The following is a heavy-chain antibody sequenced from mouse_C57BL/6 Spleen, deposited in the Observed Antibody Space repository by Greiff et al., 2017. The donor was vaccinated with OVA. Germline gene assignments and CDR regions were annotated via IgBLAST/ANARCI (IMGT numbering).Heavy chain of an antibody. D-gene: IGHD1-1*01. CDR2: ISSGSSTI. Sequence: DVHLVESGGGLVKPGGSLKLSCAASGFTFSDYGMHWVRQAPEKGLEWVAYISSGSSTIYYADTVKGRFTISRDNAKNTLFLQMTSLRSEDTAMYYCAKGTTVPSPLYFDYWGQGTTLTVSS. CDR1: GFTFSDYG. J-gene: IGHJ2*01. CDR3: AKGTTVPSPLYFDY. V-gene: IGHV5-17*01.